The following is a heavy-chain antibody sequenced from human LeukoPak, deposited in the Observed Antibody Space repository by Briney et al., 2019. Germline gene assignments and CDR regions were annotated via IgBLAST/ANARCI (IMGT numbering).Heavy chain of an antibody. J-gene: IGHJ4*02. CDR3: AKDSWDRDYFDY. Sequence: PGGSLRLSCAASGFTFDDYAIHWVRQAPGKGLEWVSGISWNSGSIGYADSVKGRFTISRDNAKNSLYLQMSSLRAEDTALYYCAKDSWDRDYFDYWGQGTLVTVSS. D-gene: IGHD1-26*01. CDR1: GFTFDDYA. V-gene: IGHV3-9*01. CDR2: ISWNSGSI.